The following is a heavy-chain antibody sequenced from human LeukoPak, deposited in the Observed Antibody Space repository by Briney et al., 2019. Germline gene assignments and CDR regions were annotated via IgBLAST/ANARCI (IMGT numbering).Heavy chain of an antibody. CDR1: GFTFSSYA. D-gene: IGHD5-18*01. Sequence: PGGSLRLSCAASGFTFSSYAMSWVRQAPGKGLEWVSAITNSGGTTYYADSVKGRFTISRDNSKNTLYLQMNSLRAEDTAVYYCAKGPRLVRTAMVIGWGQGTLVTVSS. CDR3: AKGPRLVRTAMVIG. V-gene: IGHV3-23*01. J-gene: IGHJ4*02. CDR2: ITNSGGTT.